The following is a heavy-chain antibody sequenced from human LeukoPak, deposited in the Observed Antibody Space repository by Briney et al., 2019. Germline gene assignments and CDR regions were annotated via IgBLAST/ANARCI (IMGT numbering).Heavy chain of an antibody. CDR3: ARGHYYDSSGPYGMDV. CDR2: ISYDGSNK. J-gene: IGHJ6*02. CDR1: GFTFSTYE. D-gene: IGHD3-22*01. V-gene: IGHV3-30-3*01. Sequence: PGGSLRLSCAASGFTFSTYEMNWVRQAPGKGLEWVAVISYDGSNKYYADSVKGRFTISRDNSKNTLYLQMNSLRAEDTAVYYCARGHYYDSSGPYGMDVWGQGTTVTVSS.